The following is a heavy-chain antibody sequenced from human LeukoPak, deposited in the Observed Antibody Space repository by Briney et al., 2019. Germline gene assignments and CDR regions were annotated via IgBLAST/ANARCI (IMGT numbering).Heavy chain of an antibody. J-gene: IGHJ6*02. V-gene: IGHV1-69*04. Sequence: ASVKVSCKASGGTFSSYAISWVRQAPGQGLEWMGRIIPILGIANYAQKLQGRVTISADKSTSTAYMELSSLRSVDTAVYYCARGLGSGSYPYGMDVWGQGTTVTVSS. D-gene: IGHD3-10*01. CDR2: IIPILGIA. CDR3: ARGLGSGSYPYGMDV. CDR1: GGTFSSYA.